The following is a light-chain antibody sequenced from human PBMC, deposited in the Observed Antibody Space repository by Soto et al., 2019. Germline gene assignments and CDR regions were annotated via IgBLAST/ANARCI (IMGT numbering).Light chain of an antibody. CDR3: QQYNSYSLS. Sequence: DIQMTQSPSTLSASVGDRVTMTCRASQSFSSWLAWYQQKPGKAPKLLIYKASSLESGVPSRLSGSGSGTEFTLTISSLQPDDFATYYCQQYNSYSLSFGGGTKVDIK. V-gene: IGKV1-5*03. CDR2: KAS. CDR1: QSFSSW. J-gene: IGKJ4*01.